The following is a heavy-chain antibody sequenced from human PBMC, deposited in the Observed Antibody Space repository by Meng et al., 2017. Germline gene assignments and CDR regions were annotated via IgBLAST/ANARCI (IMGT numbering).Heavy chain of an antibody. D-gene: IGHD6-19*01. CDR1: GYTYTHYQ. Sequence: QVQLVQSGAEVKKPGAAVKVSCKASGYTYTHYQMDWVRQAPGQGLEWMGWIHPSGNANYAQKFQGRVTMTTDTSTTTAYMELRSLRSDDSALYYCVKHSSDWSLDSWGQGTLVTAPQ. J-gene: IGHJ4*02. CDR2: IHPSGNA. CDR3: VKHSSDWSLDS. V-gene: IGHV1-18*01.